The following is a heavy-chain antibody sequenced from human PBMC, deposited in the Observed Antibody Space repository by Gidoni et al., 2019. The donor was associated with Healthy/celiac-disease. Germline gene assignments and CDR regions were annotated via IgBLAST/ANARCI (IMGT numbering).Heavy chain of an antibody. Sequence: QVQLVQSGAEVQKPGASVKVSCKGSGYTFTSYAMHWVRQAPGQRLEWTGWINAGNGNTKYSQNFQGRVTITRDTSASTAYMELSSLRSEDTAVYYCAIGPRGNNEFDPWGQGTLVTVSS. CDR1: GYTFTSYA. CDR2: INAGNGNT. V-gene: IGHV1-3*01. D-gene: IGHD3-10*01. CDR3: AIGPRGNNEFDP. J-gene: IGHJ5*02.